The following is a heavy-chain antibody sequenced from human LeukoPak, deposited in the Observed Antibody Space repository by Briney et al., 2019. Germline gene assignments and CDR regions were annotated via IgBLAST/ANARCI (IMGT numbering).Heavy chain of an antibody. Sequence: SETLSLTCTVSGGSISSSSYYWGWIRQPPGKGLEWIGSIYYSGSTYYNPSLKSRVTISVDTSKNQFSLKLSSVTAADTAVYYCASGPYDSSGYYLNWFDPWGQGTLVTVSS. D-gene: IGHD3-22*01. CDR1: GGSISSSSYY. J-gene: IGHJ5*02. CDR2: IYYSGST. CDR3: ASGPYDSSGYYLNWFDP. V-gene: IGHV4-39*07.